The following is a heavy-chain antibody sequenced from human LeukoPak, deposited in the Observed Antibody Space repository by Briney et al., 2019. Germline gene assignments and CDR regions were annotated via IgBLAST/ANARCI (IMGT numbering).Heavy chain of an antibody. CDR3: ARDGDGHLPGTWVPNDY. CDR2: INTNTGNP. V-gene: IGHV7-4-1*02. Sequence: GASVKVSCKASGYSFIKYDMNWVRQAPGQGLEWMGWINTNTGNPTYAQGFTGRFVFSLDTSVSTAYLQISGLKAEDTAVYYCARDGDGHLPGTWVPNDYWGQGTLVTVSS. D-gene: IGHD1-14*01. J-gene: IGHJ4*02. CDR1: GYSFIKYD.